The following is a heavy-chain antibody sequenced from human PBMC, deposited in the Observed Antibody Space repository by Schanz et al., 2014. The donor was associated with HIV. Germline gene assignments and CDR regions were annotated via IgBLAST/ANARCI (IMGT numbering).Heavy chain of an antibody. V-gene: IGHV1-69*01. CDR2: IIPIFGTS. J-gene: IGHJ4*02. CDR1: GGTFSNYA. D-gene: IGHD1-26*01. Sequence: QVQLVQSGAEVKKPGASVKVSCKAPGGTFSNYAINWVRQAPGQGLEWMGGIIPIFGTSNYAQKFQGRVTITADESTNTAYMELSSLRSEDTAVYYCARGRYSGSYYNYWGQGTLVTVSS. CDR3: ARGRYSGSYYNY.